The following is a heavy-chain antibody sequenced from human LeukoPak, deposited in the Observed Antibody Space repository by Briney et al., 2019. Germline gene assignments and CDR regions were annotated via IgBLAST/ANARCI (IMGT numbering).Heavy chain of an antibody. D-gene: IGHD2-2*01. CDR1: GFTFSSYS. CDR3: AKDGPSSSSPSFGFAP. V-gene: IGHV3-21*01. J-gene: IGHJ5*02. CDR2: ISSSSSYI. Sequence: GRSLRLSCAASGFTFSSYSMNWVRQAPGKGLEWVSSISSSSSYIYYADSVKGRFTISRDNAKNSLYLQMNSLRAEDTAVYYCAKDGPSSSSPSFGFAPWGQGTLVTVS.